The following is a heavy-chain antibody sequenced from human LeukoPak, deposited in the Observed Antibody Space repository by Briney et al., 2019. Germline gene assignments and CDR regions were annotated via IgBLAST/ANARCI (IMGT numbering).Heavy chain of an antibody. CDR1: GFTFSSYA. D-gene: IGHD7-27*01. CDR2: ISGGGGRT. V-gene: IGHV3-23*01. J-gene: IGHJ4*02. Sequence: PGGSLRLSCVASGFTFSSYAMSWVRQAPGKGLEWVSAISGGGGRTYYADSVKGRFTISRDDSKNTLYLQMNSLRAEDTAVYYCAKENWGGDYWGQGTLVTVSS. CDR3: AKENWGGDY.